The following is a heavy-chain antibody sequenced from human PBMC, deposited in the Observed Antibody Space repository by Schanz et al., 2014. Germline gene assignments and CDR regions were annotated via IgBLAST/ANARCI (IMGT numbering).Heavy chain of an antibody. V-gene: IGHV1-69*02. CDR2: IIPILGIA. CDR3: ASSGAGYSRSWDFDY. Sequence: QVQLVQSGAEVKKPGSSVKVSCKASGGTFSTYTISWVRQAPGQGLEWMGRIIPILGIANYAQKFQGRVTITADKSTSTAFVDVSSLRAEDAAVYYCASSGAGYSRSWDFDYWGQGTLVTVSS. D-gene: IGHD6-13*01. CDR1: GGTFSTYT. J-gene: IGHJ4*02.